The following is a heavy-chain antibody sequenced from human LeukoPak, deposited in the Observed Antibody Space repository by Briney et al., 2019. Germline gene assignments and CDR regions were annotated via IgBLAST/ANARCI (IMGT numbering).Heavy chain of an antibody. CDR2: ISTGGDNT. V-gene: IGHV3-21*01. J-gene: IGHJ6*02. CDR1: GFTFTRYA. D-gene: IGHD2-8*02. Sequence: GGSLRLFCAASGFTFTRYAMNWVRQAPEKGLEWVSYISTGGDNTFYADSLKGRFTVSRDNAKNSLFLQMDSLRAEDTAVYYCARSFCTSVSCPKGHYYYVMDVWGQGTTVTVSS. CDR3: ARSFCTSVSCPKGHYYYVMDV.